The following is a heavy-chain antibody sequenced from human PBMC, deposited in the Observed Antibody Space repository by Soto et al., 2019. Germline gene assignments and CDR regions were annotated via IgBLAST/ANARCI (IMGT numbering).Heavy chain of an antibody. CDR3: AKDVNYDILAGYYYY. J-gene: IGHJ4*02. D-gene: IGHD3-9*01. Sequence: EVQLLESGGGLVQPGGSLRLSCAASDFRISNYGMTWVRQAPGKGLEWVSTIRGRGGDTYYADSVRGRFTISRDTSKNTLFLQMRRLRAEDTAVYYCAKDVNYDILAGYYYYWGQGTQVTVSS. V-gene: IGHV3-23*01. CDR1: DFRISNYG. CDR2: IRGRGGDT.